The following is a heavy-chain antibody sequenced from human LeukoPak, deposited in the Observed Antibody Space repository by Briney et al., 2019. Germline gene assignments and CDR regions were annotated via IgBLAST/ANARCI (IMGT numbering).Heavy chain of an antibody. Sequence: SQTLSLTCAISGDSVSSNSAAWNWIRQSPSRGLEWLGGTKYRSKWYNDYAISVKSRITINPDTSKNQFSLHLNSVTPEDTALYYCARASLRYCSATSCSRRSFDIWGQGTMVTVSS. V-gene: IGHV6-1*01. CDR3: ARASLRYCSATSCSRRSFDI. CDR2: TKYRSKWYN. J-gene: IGHJ3*02. CDR1: GDSVSSNSAA. D-gene: IGHD2-15*01.